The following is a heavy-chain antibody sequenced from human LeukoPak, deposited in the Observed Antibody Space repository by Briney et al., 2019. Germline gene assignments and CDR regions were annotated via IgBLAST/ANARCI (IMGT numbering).Heavy chain of an antibody. Sequence: SETLSLTCAASGGSISTYYWSWIRQPPGKGLEWIGSIYYSGSTNYSPSLKSRVTISVDTSKNQFSLKLSSVTAADTAVYYCARQVRSTTWNYGMDVWGQGTTVTVSS. CDR1: GGSISTYY. J-gene: IGHJ6*02. D-gene: IGHD2-2*01. CDR2: IYYSGST. V-gene: IGHV4-59*08. CDR3: ARQVRSTTWNYGMDV.